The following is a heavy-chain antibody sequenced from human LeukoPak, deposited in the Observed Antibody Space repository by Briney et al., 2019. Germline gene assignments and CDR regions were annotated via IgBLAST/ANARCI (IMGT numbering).Heavy chain of an antibody. Sequence: ASVKVSCKASGGTFSSYAISWVRQAPGQGLEWMGGTIPIFGTANYAQKFQGRVTITADESTSTAYMELSSLRSEDTAVYYCVREVGYYDSSGTEVDAFDIWGQGTMVTVSS. CDR1: GGTFSSYA. CDR2: TIPIFGTA. V-gene: IGHV1-69*01. CDR3: VREVGYYDSSGTEVDAFDI. J-gene: IGHJ3*02. D-gene: IGHD3-22*01.